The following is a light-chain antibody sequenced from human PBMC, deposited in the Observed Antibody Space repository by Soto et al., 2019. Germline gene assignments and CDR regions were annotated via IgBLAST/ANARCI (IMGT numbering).Light chain of an antibody. CDR1: SSDVGSYNL. J-gene: IGLJ1*01. CDR3: CSYAGSSTFYV. CDR2: EGS. Sequence: QSVLTPPSSVSGSPGQSITISCTVTSSDVGSYNLVSWYQQHPGKAPKLMIYEGSKRPSGVSNRFSGSKSGNTASLTISGIQAEDEADYYCCSYAGSSTFYVFGTGTKVTVL. V-gene: IGLV2-23*01.